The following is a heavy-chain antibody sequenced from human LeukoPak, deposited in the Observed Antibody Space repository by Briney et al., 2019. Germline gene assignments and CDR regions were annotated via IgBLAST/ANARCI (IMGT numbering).Heavy chain of an antibody. D-gene: IGHD2-8*01. CDR1: GFTFSSYA. CDR2: ISGSGGST. CDR3: AKDRSCTNDICHGDFDY. V-gene: IGHV3-23*01. J-gene: IGHJ4*02. Sequence: GGSLRLSCAASGFTFSSYAVSWVRQAPGKGLEWVSSISGSGGSTYSADSVKGRFTTSRDNSKNTLYLQMNSLGAEDTALYYCAKDRSCTNDICHGDFDYWGQGTLVTVSS.